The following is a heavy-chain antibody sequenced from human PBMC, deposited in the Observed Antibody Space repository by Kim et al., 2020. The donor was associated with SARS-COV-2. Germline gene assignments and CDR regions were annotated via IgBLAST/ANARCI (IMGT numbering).Heavy chain of an antibody. Sequence: SETLSLTCTVSGDAISSSGYYWGWIRQPPGKGLEWIASIYYSGTTYYTPSHNSRVTISVNTSKNQFSLKLSSVAATDTAMYYCAKRVCISGNCWANYWG. CDR1: GDAISSSGYY. D-gene: IGHD2-15*01. CDR2: IYYSGTT. J-gene: IGHJ4*01. CDR3: AKRVCISGNCWANY. V-gene: IGHV4-39*01.